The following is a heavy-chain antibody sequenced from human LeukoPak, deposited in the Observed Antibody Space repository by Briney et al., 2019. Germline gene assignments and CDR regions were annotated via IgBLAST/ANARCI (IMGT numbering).Heavy chain of an antibody. V-gene: IGHV3-66*01. J-gene: IGHJ2*01. CDR1: GFTVSSNY. CDR2: IYSGGTP. Sequence: GGSLRLSCAASGFTVSSNYMNWVRQAPGEGLEWVSLIYSGGTPSYADTVKGRLTISRDNSKNTLYLQMNSLRVEDTAVYYCARGRAFDLWGRGTLVSVSS. CDR3: ARGRAFDL.